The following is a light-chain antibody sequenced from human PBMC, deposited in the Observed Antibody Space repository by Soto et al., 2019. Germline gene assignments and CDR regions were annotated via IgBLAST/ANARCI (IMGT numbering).Light chain of an antibody. Sequence: EIVLTQSPGTLSLSPGERATLSCRASQSISSTYLAWYQQKRGQAPRLLIYGASSRATGIPDRFSGSGSGTEFTLTISSLQSEDFAVYFCQQYKNWPPITFGQGTRLEIK. CDR1: QSISSTY. CDR2: GAS. J-gene: IGKJ5*01. V-gene: IGKV3D-15*01. CDR3: QQYKNWPPIT.